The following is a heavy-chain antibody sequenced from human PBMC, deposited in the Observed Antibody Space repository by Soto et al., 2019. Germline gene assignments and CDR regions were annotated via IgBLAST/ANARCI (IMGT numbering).Heavy chain of an antibody. D-gene: IGHD3-16*02. CDR1: GYNFTIYY. CDR2: INPNSGGT. CDR3: ASAFADGLYDYVWGSYRYNYYYGMDV. V-gene: IGHV1-2*02. J-gene: IGHJ6*02. Sequence: SAKVSCKASGYNFTIYYVHWGGRAPGRGREWMGWINPNSGGTNYAQNFQGRVTMTRDTSISTAYMELSRLRSDDTAVYYCASAFADGLYDYVWGSYRYNYYYGMDVWGQGTTVTVSS.